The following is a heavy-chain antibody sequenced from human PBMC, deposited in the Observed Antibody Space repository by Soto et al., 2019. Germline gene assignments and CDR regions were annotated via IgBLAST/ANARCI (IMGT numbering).Heavy chain of an antibody. J-gene: IGHJ4*02. Sequence: SETLSLTCTVSGGSISNGGGYYWSWIRQHPGKGLEWIGYIYYSGNTYYNPSLKSRVTISLDISKNQFSLKLSSVTAADTAVYYCAREVPTPYYFDYWGQGTLVTVSS. V-gene: IGHV4-31*03. CDR1: GGSISNGGGYY. D-gene: IGHD2-15*01. CDR2: IYYSGNT. CDR3: AREVPTPYYFDY.